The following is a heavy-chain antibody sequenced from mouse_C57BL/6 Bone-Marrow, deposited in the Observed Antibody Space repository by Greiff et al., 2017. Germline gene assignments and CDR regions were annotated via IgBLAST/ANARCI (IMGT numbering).Heavy chain of an antibody. J-gene: IGHJ3*01. CDR2: INPNNGGT. CDR3: ARRRGGGDY. V-gene: IGHV1-26*01. Sequence: VQLQQSGPELVKPGASVKISCKASGYTFTDYYMNWVKQSHGKSLEWIGDINPNNGGTSYNQKFKGKATLTVDKSSSTAYMELRSLTSEDSAVYYCARRRGGGDYWGQGTLVTVAA. CDR1: GYTFTDYY.